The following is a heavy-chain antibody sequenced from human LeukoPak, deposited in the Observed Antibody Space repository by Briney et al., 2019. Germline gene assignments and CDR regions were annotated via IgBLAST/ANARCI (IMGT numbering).Heavy chain of an antibody. Sequence: TGGSLRLSCAASGFTFSSYGMHWVRQAPGKGLEWVAVISYDGSNKYYADSVKGRFTISRDNSKNTLYLQMNSLRAEDTAVYYCTKDSTYSSSWYYFDYWGQGTLVTVSS. D-gene: IGHD6-13*01. CDR2: ISYDGSNK. CDR1: GFTFSSYG. V-gene: IGHV3-30*18. J-gene: IGHJ4*02. CDR3: TKDSTYSSSWYYFDY.